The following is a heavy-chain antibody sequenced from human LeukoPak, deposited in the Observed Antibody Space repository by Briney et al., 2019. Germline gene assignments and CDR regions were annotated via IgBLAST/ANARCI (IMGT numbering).Heavy chain of an antibody. Sequence: GGSLRLSCAASGFTFSSYGMHWVCQAPGKGLEWVAVISYDGSNKYCADSVKGRFTISRDNSKNTLYLQMNSLRAEDTAVYYCAKENIVATTGDYWGQGTLVTVSS. CDR1: GFTFSSYG. J-gene: IGHJ4*02. V-gene: IGHV3-30*18. D-gene: IGHD5-12*01. CDR3: AKENIVATTGDY. CDR2: ISYDGSNK.